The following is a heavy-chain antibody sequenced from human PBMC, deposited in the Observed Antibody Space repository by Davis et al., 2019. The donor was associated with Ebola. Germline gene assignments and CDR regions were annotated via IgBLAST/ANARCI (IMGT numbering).Heavy chain of an antibody. V-gene: IGHV3-7*01. CDR1: GCIFRNYW. D-gene: IGHD1-26*01. CDR2: IKHDGSEK. J-gene: IGHJ4*02. Sequence: GEPLKISCAVSGCIFRNYWMTWVRQTPGKGLEWVANIKHDGSEKYYVDSVRGRFTISRDNAKNSLYLQMTSLRAEDTAVYYCANKRGGRHPFDYWGQGTLVTVSS. CDR3: ANKRGGRHPFDY.